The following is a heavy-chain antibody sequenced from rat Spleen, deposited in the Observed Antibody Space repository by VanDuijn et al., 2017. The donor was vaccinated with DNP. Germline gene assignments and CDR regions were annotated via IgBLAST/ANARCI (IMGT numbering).Heavy chain of an antibody. CDR1: GFTFSNYG. CDR2: LSYNGGTP. V-gene: IGHV5-19*01. CDR3: ARHRTIMPYYYAMDA. J-gene: IGHJ3*01. D-gene: IGHD1-12*01. Sequence: EVQLVESGGGLVQPGRSLKLSCAASGFTFSNYGMHWIRQAPAKGLEWVATLSYNGGTPYYRDSVKGRFTISRDNAQSTLYLQMDSLRSEDTATYYCARHRTIMPYYYAMDAWGQGTLVTVSS.